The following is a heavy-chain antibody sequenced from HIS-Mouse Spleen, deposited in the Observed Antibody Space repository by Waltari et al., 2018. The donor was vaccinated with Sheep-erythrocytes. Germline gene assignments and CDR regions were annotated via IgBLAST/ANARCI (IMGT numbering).Heavy chain of an antibody. Sequence: QLQLQESGPGLVKPSETLSLTCTVSGGSISSSSYYWGWIRQPPGKGLEWIGSISYSGRTYYTPSLKSRVTISVDTSKNQFSLKLGSVTAADTAVYYCARDTNWGGDAFDIWGQGTMVTVSS. CDR1: GGSISSSSYY. J-gene: IGHJ3*02. CDR3: ARDTNWGGDAFDI. CDR2: ISYSGRT. D-gene: IGHD7-27*01. V-gene: IGHV4-39*02.